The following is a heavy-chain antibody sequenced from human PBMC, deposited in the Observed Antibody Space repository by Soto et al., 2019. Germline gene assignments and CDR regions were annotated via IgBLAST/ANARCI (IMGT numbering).Heavy chain of an antibody. CDR3: AKGKVATIKYYGMDV. CDR1: GFMFEDYA. D-gene: IGHD5-12*01. V-gene: IGHV3-9*01. J-gene: IGHJ6*02. Sequence: EVELVESGGGLVQPGRSLTLACAASGFMFEDYAMHWVRQVPGKGLEWVSGISWNSGDIAYVDSVKGRFTISRDNAKKSLTLQMNSLRPEDTALYYCAKGKVATIKYYGMDVWGQGTTVIVSS. CDR2: ISWNSGDI.